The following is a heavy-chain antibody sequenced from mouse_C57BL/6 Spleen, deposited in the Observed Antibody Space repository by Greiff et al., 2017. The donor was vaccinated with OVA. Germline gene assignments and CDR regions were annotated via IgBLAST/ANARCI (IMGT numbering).Heavy chain of an antibody. CDR3: ARKGGTGTYAY. CDR2: IDPSDSYT. CDR1: GYTFTSYW. Sequence: QVQLQQPGAELVKPGASVKLSCKASGYTFTSYWMQWVKQRPGQGLEWIGEIDPSDSYTNYNQKFKGKATLTVDTSSSTAYMQLSSLTSEDSAVYYCARKGGTGTYAYWGQGTLVTVSA. V-gene: IGHV1-50*01. J-gene: IGHJ3*01. D-gene: IGHD4-1*01.